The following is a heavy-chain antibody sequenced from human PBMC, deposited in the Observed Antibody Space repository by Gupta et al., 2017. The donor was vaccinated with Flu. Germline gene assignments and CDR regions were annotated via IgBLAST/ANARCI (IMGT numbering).Heavy chain of an antibody. D-gene: IGHD3-16*01. V-gene: IGHV3-23*01. CDR2: ITHSGDRT. CDR3: AKDVLRAVSDGSSFDY. CDR1: GFTFSNYA. Sequence: EVQLLESGGGLVQPGGSLRLSCAPSGFTFSNYAMGWVRQAPGMGLEWVSAITHSGDRTYYAGSVAGRFTISRDNSKNTLHLQVNSLRAEDTAVYYCAKDVLRAVSDGSSFDYWGQGTLVIVSS. J-gene: IGHJ4*02.